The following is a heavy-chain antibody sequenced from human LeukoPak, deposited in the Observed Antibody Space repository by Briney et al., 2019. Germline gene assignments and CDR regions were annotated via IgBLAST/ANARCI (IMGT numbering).Heavy chain of an antibody. CDR2: IDPIDSYT. CDR3: ATGASKVTTDFANY. CDR1: GYRFPSYW. D-gene: IGHD4-17*01. J-gene: IGHJ4*02. V-gene: IGHV5-10-1*01. Sequence: GESLKISCKASGYRFPSYWITWVRQMPGKGLEWMGGIDPIDSYTTYSPSFQGHVTISADKSIATVYLQWSSLKASDNAMYYCATGASKVTTDFANYWGQGTQVAVSS.